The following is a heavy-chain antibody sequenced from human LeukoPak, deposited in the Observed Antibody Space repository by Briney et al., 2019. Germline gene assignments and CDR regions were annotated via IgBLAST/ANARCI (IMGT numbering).Heavy chain of an antibody. CDR3: ARAPSEIGGYYPEYFRH. CDR1: GFTFSSYW. V-gene: IGHV3-74*01. CDR2: IKSDGST. D-gene: IGHD3-22*01. J-gene: IGHJ1*01. Sequence: GGSLRLSCAASGFTFSSYWMHWVRQAPGQGLVWVSSIKSDGSTNYAASVKGRFTISRDNAKNTLSLQMNSLRAEDTGVYYCARAPSEIGGYYPEYFRHWGQGTLVTVSS.